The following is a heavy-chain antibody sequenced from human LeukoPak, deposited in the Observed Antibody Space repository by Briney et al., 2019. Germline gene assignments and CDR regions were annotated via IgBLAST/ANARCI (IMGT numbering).Heavy chain of an antibody. CDR3: ARDYYYDTPDAFDI. CDR2: ISSSISYI. V-gene: IGHV3-21*01. D-gene: IGHD3-22*01. CDR1: GFTFSSYS. Sequence: GGSLRLSCAASGFTFSSYSMNWVRQAPGKGLEWVSSISSSISYIYYADSVKGLFTISRDNAKNSLYLQMNSLRAEDTAVYYCARDYYYDTPDAFDIWGQGTMVTVSS. J-gene: IGHJ3*02.